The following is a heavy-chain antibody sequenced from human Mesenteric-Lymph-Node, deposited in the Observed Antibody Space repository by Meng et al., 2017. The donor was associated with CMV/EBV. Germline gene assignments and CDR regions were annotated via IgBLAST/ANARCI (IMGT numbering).Heavy chain of an antibody. CDR2: IYHSGST. CDR1: GYSISSGYY. Sequence: SETLSLTCTVSGYSISSGYYWGWIRQPPGKGLEWIGSIYHSGSTYYNPSLKSRVTISVDTSKNQFSLKLSSVTAADTAVYYCARGSGGTDYWGQGTLVTVSS. J-gene: IGHJ4*02. CDR3: ARGSGGTDY. V-gene: IGHV4-38-2*02. D-gene: IGHD3-10*01.